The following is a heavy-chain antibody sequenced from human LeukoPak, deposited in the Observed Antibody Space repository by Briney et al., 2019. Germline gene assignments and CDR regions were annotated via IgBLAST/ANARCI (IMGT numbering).Heavy chain of an antibody. CDR2: IIPILGIA. Sequence: PVKVSCKACVGTFSSYIISWVRQAPGPGLEWMGRIIPILGIANYAQKFQGRVTITADKSTSTAYMELSSLRSEDTAVYYCARDHPVGRSSGWYPFDYWGQGTLVTVSS. CDR1: VGTFSSYI. V-gene: IGHV1-69*04. CDR3: ARDHPVGRSSGWYPFDY. D-gene: IGHD6-19*01. J-gene: IGHJ4*02.